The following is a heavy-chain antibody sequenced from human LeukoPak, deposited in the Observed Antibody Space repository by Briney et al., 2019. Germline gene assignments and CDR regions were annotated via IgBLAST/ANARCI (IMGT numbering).Heavy chain of an antibody. J-gene: IGHJ4*02. V-gene: IGHV1-2*02. CDR1: GYTFTGYY. CDR2: INPNSGGT. Sequence: GASVKVSCKASGYTFTGYYMHWVRQAPGQGLEWMGWINPNSGGTNYAQKFQGRVTMTRDTSISTAYMELSRLRSDDTAVYYCASSPFYGRYYFDYWGQGTLVTVSS. D-gene: IGHD2/OR15-2a*01. CDR3: ASSPFYGRYYFDY.